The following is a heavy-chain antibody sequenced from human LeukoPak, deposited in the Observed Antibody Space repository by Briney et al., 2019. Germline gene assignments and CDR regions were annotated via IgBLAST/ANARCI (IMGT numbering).Heavy chain of an antibody. CDR2: ISGSGGST. CDR1: DFSFITYA. Sequence: PGGSLRLSCAASDFSFITYAMSWVRQAPGKGLEWVSAISGSGGSTYYADSVKGRFTISRDNSKNTLYLQMNSLRAEDTAVYYCAKSLYYYGSGSLDYWGQGTQVTVSS. D-gene: IGHD3-10*01. V-gene: IGHV3-23*01. J-gene: IGHJ4*02. CDR3: AKSLYYYGSGSLDY.